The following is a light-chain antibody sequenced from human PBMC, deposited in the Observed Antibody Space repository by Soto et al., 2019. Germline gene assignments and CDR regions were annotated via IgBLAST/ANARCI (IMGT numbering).Light chain of an antibody. V-gene: IGKV3-15*01. CDR1: QSISNN. CDR2: GAS. CDR3: QQYHHWPPLT. J-gene: IGKJ4*01. Sequence: EIVMTQSPATLSVSPGERATLSCRASQSISNNLAWYQQKPGQAPRLLIYGASTRATGIPARFSGSGSGTEFTLTISSLQSEDFAVYSCQQYHHWPPLTFGGGTKVDIK.